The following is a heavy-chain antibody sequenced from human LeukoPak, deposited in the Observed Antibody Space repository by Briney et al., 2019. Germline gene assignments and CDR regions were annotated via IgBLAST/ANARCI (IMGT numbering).Heavy chain of an antibody. CDR3: ARDSGPYSSGWYGYYYYYMDV. CDR2: INPSGGST. J-gene: IGHJ6*03. Sequence: PRASVKVSCKASGYTFTSYYMHWVRQAPGQGLEWMGIINPSGGSTSYAQKFQGRVTMTRDMSTSTVYMELSSLRSEDTAVYYCARDSGPYSSGWYGYYYYYMDVWGKGTTVTISS. V-gene: IGHV1-46*01. D-gene: IGHD6-19*01. CDR1: GYTFTSYY.